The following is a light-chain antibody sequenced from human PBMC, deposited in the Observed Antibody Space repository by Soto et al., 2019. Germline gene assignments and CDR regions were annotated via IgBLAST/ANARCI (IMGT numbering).Light chain of an antibody. J-gene: IGKJ4*01. CDR1: QSVSNN. CDR2: DAS. Sequence: EIVMTQSPATLSVSPGERATLSCRASQSVSNNVAWYQQKHGQPPRLLVYDASTRATGVPARFSGSGSGTDFTLTISSLQSEDVAVYYCQQYNIWGSLGGGAKVELK. V-gene: IGKV3-15*01. CDR3: QQYNIWGS.